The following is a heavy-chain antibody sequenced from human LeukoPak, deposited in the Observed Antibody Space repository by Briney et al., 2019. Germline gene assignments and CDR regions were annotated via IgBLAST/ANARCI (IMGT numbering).Heavy chain of an antibody. J-gene: IGHJ5*02. Sequence: ASVKVSCKASGYTFTSYYIHWVRQAPGQGLEWMGWINPNSGGTHYAQKFLGRVTMTRDTSISTAYMELSRLRSDDTAVYYCARDKTVDGFDPWGQGTLVTVSS. CDR3: ARDKTVDGFDP. CDR2: INPNSGGT. CDR1: GYTFTSYY. V-gene: IGHV1-2*02. D-gene: IGHD1-14*01.